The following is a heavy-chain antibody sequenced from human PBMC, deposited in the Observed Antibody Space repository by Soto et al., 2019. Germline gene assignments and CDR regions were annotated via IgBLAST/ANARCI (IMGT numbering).Heavy chain of an antibody. CDR1: GFTFSSYS. D-gene: IGHD2-21*02. CDR3: ARERVVVVTAITYASAFDI. Sequence: GGSLRLSCAASGFTFSSYSMNWVRQAPGQGLEWVSSISSSSSYIYYADSVKGRFTISRDNAKNSLYLQMNSLRAEDTAVYYCARERVVVVTAITYASAFDIWGQGTMVTVSS. J-gene: IGHJ3*02. V-gene: IGHV3-21*01. CDR2: ISSSSSYI.